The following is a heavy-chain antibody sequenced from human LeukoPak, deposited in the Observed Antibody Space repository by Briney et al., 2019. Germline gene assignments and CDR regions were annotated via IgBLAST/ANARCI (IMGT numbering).Heavy chain of an antibody. CDR2: ISTSSSTI. CDR1: GFTFSSYS. Sequence: GGSLRLSCAASGFTFSSYSINWVRQAPGKGLEWVSYISTSSSTIYYADSVKGRFTISRDNAKNSLYLQMNSLRAEDTAVYYCARGSSSSWYVHYFDYWRQGTRVTVSS. J-gene: IGHJ4*02. CDR3: ARGSSSSWYVHYFDY. D-gene: IGHD6-13*01. V-gene: IGHV3-48*01.